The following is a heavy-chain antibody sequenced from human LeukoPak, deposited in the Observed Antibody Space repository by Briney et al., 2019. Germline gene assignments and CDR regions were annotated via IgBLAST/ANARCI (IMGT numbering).Heavy chain of an antibody. D-gene: IGHD2-15*01. CDR2: ISAYNGNT. V-gene: IGHV1-18*01. CDR3: ARDIAHGTPPRSNAEYFQH. J-gene: IGHJ1*01. Sequence: ASVKVSCKASGYTFTSYGISWVRQAPGQWLEWMGWISAYNGNTNYAQKLQGRVTMTTDTSTSTAYMELRSLRSDDTAVYYCARDIAHGTPPRSNAEYFQHWGQGTLVTVSS. CDR1: GYTFTSYG.